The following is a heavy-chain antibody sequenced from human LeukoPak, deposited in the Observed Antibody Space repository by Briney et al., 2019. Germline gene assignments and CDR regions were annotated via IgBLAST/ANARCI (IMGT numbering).Heavy chain of an antibody. Sequence: SETLSLTCTVSGGSISSGGYYWSWIRQHPGKGLEWIGHIYYSGSTYYNPSLKSRVTISVDTSKNQFSLKLSSVTAADTAVYYCARDGIVGATVAFDIWGQGTMVTVSS. CDR3: ARDGIVGATVAFDI. V-gene: IGHV4-31*03. J-gene: IGHJ3*02. CDR2: IYYSGST. CDR1: GGSISSGGYY. D-gene: IGHD1-26*01.